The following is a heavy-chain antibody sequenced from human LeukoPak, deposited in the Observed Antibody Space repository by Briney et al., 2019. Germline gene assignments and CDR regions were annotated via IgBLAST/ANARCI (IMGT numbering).Heavy chain of an antibody. D-gene: IGHD2-15*01. Sequence: GGSLRLSCAASVFTFSSYSMNWVRQAPGKGLEWVSSISSSSSYIYYADSVKGRFTISRVNAKNSLYLQMNSLRAEDTAVYYCARLYCSGGSCYTYYYYYGMDVWGQGTTVTVSS. V-gene: IGHV3-21*01. CDR2: ISSSSSYI. J-gene: IGHJ6*02. CDR3: ARLYCSGGSCYTYYYYYGMDV. CDR1: VFTFSSYS.